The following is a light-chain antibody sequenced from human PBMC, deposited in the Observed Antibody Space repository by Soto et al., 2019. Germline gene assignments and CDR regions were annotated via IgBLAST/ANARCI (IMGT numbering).Light chain of an antibody. CDR2: GTS. V-gene: IGKV3-20*01. CDR3: QQYGNLLVT. J-gene: IGKJ5*01. CDR1: ERIYTAY. Sequence: QLTATLSVAQGNRVNLSCRPSERIYTAYLGWYQQKPGQAPRLLIYGTSSRATGIPDRFSGRGSGTDFTFVCSRVEPEDFLVYYWQQYGNLLVTFGQGTRLEIK.